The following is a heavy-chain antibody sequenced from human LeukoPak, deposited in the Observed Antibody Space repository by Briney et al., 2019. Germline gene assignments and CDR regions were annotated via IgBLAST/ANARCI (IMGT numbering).Heavy chain of an antibody. CDR1: GYTFTSYD. CDR2: MNPTSGNT. CDR3: ARVPNRGDKFDP. V-gene: IGHV1-8*01. D-gene: IGHD4-17*01. J-gene: IGHJ5*02. Sequence: GASVQVSCKASGYTFTSYDINWVRQATGQGLEWMGWMNPTSGNTGYAQKFQDRVAMTRDTSIGTAYMELSSLRSEDSAVYYCARVPNRGDKFDPWGQGTLVTVSS.